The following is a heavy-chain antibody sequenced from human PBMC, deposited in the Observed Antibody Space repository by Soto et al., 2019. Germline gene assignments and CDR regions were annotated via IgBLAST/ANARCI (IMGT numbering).Heavy chain of an antibody. CDR1: GYTFTSYY. J-gene: IGHJ6*02. Sequence: ASVKVSCKASGYTFTSYYMHWVRQAPGQGLEWMGIINPSGGSTSYAQKFQGRVTMTRDTSTSTVYMELSSLRSEDTAVNYCAGGGGGLGKQLAYYYYGMDVWGQGTTVTVSS. D-gene: IGHD6-6*01. CDR2: INPSGGST. V-gene: IGHV1-46*01. CDR3: AGGGGGLGKQLAYYYYGMDV.